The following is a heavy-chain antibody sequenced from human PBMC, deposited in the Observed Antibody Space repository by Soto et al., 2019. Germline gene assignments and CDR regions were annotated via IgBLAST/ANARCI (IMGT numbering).Heavy chain of an antibody. D-gene: IGHD3-3*01. V-gene: IGHV3-23*01. Sequence: PGGSLRLSCAASGFTVRNYAMSWVRQAPGKGLEWVSSISGSSDDTYYADSVKGRFTISRDNSGNTLYLQMNSLRAEDTALYYCAKVQNPDTLDMTFEYWGQGTLVTVSS. CDR3: AKVQNPDTLDMTFEY. CDR1: GFTVRNYA. CDR2: ISGSSDDT. J-gene: IGHJ4*02.